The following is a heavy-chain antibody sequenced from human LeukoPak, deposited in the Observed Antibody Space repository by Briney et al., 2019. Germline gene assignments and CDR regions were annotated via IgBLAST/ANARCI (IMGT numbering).Heavy chain of an antibody. CDR3: ARLYRGSYHFEY. CDR1: GFTFSSYS. CDR2: ISSSSSYI. Sequence: PGGSLRLSCAASGFTFSSYSMNWVRQAPGKGLEWVSSISSSSSYIYYADSVKGRFTISRDNAKNSLYLQMNSLRAEDTAVYYCARLYRGSYHFEYWGQGTLVTVSS. J-gene: IGHJ4*02. D-gene: IGHD1-26*01. V-gene: IGHV3-21*04.